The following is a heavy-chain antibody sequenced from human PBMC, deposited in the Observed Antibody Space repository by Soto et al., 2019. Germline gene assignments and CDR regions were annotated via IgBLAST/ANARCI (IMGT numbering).Heavy chain of an antibody. V-gene: IGHV3-53*04. CDR1: GFTVSSNY. Sequence: GGSLRLSCAASGFTVSSNYMSWVRQAPGKGLEWVSVIYSGGSTYYADSVKGRFTISRHNSKNTLYLQMNSLRAEDTAVYYCARENYDFWSGFKTWGQGTLVTVSS. J-gene: IGHJ4*02. CDR3: ARENYDFWSGFKT. CDR2: IYSGGST. D-gene: IGHD3-3*01.